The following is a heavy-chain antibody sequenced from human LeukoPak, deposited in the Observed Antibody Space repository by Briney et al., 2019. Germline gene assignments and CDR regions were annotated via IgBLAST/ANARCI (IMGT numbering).Heavy chain of an antibody. J-gene: IGHJ4*02. CDR2: TSSSDPGT. Sequence: GGSLRLSCAASGFTLSSYAMSWVRQGPGKGLEWVAATSSSDPGTYHADSVRGRFTISRDNSKNTLYLQMNRLRVEDAAVYYCARAPVTSCRGAFCYPFDYWGQGTLVTVSS. V-gene: IGHV3-23*01. D-gene: IGHD2-15*01. CDR1: GFTLSSYA. CDR3: ARAPVTSCRGAFCYPFDY.